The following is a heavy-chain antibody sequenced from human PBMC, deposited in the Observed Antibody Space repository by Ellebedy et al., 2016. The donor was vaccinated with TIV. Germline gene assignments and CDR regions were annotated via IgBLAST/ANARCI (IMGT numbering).Heavy chain of an antibody. D-gene: IGHD2-15*01. CDR2: INPSGGST. J-gene: IGHJ3*02. CDR3: ARGYCSGGSCSDAFDI. CDR1: GYTFTSYD. V-gene: IGHV1-46*01. Sequence: ASVKVSCXASGYTFTSYDINWVRQAPGQGLEWMGIINPSGGSTSYAQKFQGRVTMTRDTSTSTVYMELSSLRSEDTAVYYCARGYCSGGSCSDAFDIWGQGTMVTVSS.